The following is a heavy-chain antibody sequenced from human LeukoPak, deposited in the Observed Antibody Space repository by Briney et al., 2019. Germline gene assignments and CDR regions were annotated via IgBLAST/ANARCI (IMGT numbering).Heavy chain of an antibody. D-gene: IGHD6-13*01. CDR3: ARGDKQLVFNRNKGGFDP. CDR1: GFTVSSNY. Sequence: GGSLRLSCAASGFTVSSNYMSWVRQAPGKGLEWVSVIYSGGSTYYADSVKGRFSISRDNSKNTLYLQMNSLRTEDTAVYYCARGDKQLVFNRNKGGFDPWGQGTLVTVSS. V-gene: IGHV3-53*05. CDR2: IYSGGST. J-gene: IGHJ5*02.